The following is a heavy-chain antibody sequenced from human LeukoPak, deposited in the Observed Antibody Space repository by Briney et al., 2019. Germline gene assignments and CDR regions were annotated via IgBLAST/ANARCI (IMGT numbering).Heavy chain of an antibody. CDR1: GGSISSGDYY. J-gene: IGHJ4*02. Sequence: PSETLSLTCTVSGGSISSGDYYWSWIRQPPGKGLEWIGYIYYSGSTNYNPSLKSRVTISVDTSKNQFSLRLSSVTAADTAVYYCARLITCTTTTCYFTYDHWGQGSLVTVSS. V-gene: IGHV4-30-4*08. D-gene: IGHD2-2*01. CDR3: ARLITCTTTTCYFTYDH. CDR2: IYYSGST.